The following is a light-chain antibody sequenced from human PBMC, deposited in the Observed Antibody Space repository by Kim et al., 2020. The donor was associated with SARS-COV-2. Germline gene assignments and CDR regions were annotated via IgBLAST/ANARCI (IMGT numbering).Light chain of an antibody. CDR1: RVIRNN. CDR3: QQFDNLSLP. V-gene: IGKV1-33*01. J-gene: IGKJ4*01. Sequence: ASVGDKITITCQSSRVIRNNLNWYQQKPGKAPKALIYDASNVHTGVSSRFSGSGSGTDFTFTIPSLPPEDFATYYCQQFDNLSLPLGGWTKVDIK. CDR2: DAS.